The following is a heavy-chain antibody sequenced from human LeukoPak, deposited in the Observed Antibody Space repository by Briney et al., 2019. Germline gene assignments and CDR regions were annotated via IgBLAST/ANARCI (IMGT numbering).Heavy chain of an antibody. Sequence: GGSLRLSCAASGFTFSNAWMSWVRQAPGKGLEWVGRIKSKTDGGTTDYAAPVKGRFTISRDDSKNTLYLQMNSLKTEDTAVYYCTTFRVGATYYYYYYMDVWGEGTTVTVSS. CDR1: GFTFSNAW. CDR2: IKSKTDGGTT. V-gene: IGHV3-15*01. CDR3: TTFRVGATYYYYYYMDV. D-gene: IGHD1-26*01. J-gene: IGHJ6*03.